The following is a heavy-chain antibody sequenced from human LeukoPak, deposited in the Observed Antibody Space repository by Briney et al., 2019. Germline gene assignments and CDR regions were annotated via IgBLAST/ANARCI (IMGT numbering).Heavy chain of an antibody. J-gene: IGHJ4*02. CDR1: GFTFSTYW. Sequence: PGGSLRLSCAASGFTFSTYWMHWVRQTPGKGLAWVSRINSDGSSTSYADSVKGRFTISRDNAKNTLYLEMNSLRAEDTAVYYCTRGFWTAATGIDYWGQGTLVTVST. D-gene: IGHD6-13*01. CDR3: TRGFWTAATGIDY. CDR2: INSDGSST. V-gene: IGHV3-74*01.